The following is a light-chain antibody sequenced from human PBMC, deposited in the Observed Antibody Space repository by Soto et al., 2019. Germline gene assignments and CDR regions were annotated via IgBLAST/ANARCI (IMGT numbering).Light chain of an antibody. CDR1: EGVGSS. V-gene: IGKV3-15*01. CDR3: QQYNDWPRT. J-gene: IGKJ1*01. Sequence: EIVLTQSPGTLSLSPGERVTLSCRASEGVGSSLAWYQQKPGQAPRVLIYGASTTAPGIPARFSGSGSGTEFTLTISSLQSEDSAVYHCQQYNDWPRTFGQGTKVDIK. CDR2: GAS.